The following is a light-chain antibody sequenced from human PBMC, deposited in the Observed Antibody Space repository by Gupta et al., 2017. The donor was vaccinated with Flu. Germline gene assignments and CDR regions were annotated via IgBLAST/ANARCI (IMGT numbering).Light chain of an antibody. CDR2: KDS. CDR1: SLPKQY. CDR3: QSADGSGNHV. J-gene: IGLJ1*01. V-gene: IGLV3-25*02. Sequence: SYELTQPQSVSVSPGQTATITCSGDSLPKQYAYWYQQKVGQVPVVVIYKDSQRPSGIPERFSGSGSGTTVTLTISGVQAEDEGDYYCQSADGSGNHVFGAGTKLTVL.